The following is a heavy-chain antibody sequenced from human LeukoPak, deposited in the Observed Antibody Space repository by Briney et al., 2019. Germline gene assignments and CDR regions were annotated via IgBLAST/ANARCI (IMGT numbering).Heavy chain of an antibody. CDR1: GFTFSSYG. D-gene: IGHD3-10*01. CDR3: ASMGKYYYGSGGALDY. V-gene: IGHV3-30*03. Sequence: GRSLRLSCAASGFTFSSYGMHWVRQARGKGREGGAVISYDGSNKYYADSVKGRFTISRDNSKNTLYLQMNSLRAEDRAVYYCASMGKYYYGSGGALDYWGQGTLVTVSS. J-gene: IGHJ4*02. CDR2: ISYDGSNK.